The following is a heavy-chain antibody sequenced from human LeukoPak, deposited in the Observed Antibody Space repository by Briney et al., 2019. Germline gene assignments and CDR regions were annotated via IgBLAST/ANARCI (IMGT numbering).Heavy chain of an antibody. J-gene: IGHJ4*02. D-gene: IGHD3-3*01. V-gene: IGHV4-61*10. CDR1: GGSISSGSYY. Sequence: SETLSLTCTVSGGSISSGSYYWSWIRQPAGKGLEWIGEINHSGSTNYNPSLKSRVTISVDTSKNQFSLKLSSVTAADTAVYYCARGSRGMEWLLYRRGFDYWGQGTLVTVSS. CDR2: INHSGST. CDR3: ARGSRGMEWLLYRRGFDY.